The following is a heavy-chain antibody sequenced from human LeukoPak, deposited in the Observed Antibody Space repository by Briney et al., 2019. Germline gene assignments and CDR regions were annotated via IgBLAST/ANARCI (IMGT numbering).Heavy chain of an antibody. V-gene: IGHV3-7*03. CDR3: TKGGYSTSWYWIY. J-gene: IGHJ4*02. Sequence: GGSLRLSCAASGFTFSDTLMTWVRQAPGKGXXXXXXIKPDGSEKDYVDSVRGRFTISRVNAEYSLYLQMNSLRAEDTAVYHCTKGGYSTSWYWIYWGQGTLVTVSS. D-gene: IGHD6-13*01. CDR2: IKPDGSEK. CDR1: GFTFSDTL.